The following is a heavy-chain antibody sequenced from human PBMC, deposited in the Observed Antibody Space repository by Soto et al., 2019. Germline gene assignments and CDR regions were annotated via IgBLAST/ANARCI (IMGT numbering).Heavy chain of an antibody. CDR1: GGSISSADYY. D-gene: IGHD3-22*01. Sequence: SEALSLNCTVSGGSISSADYYWIWLLHHPGKGLEWIGTIYFSGTTYYNPSLKSRVTISVDTSKSQFSLKLSSVTAADTAVYYCARRDRSGFSYWLDTWGQGTLVTVSS. CDR3: ARRDRSGFSYWLDT. V-gene: IGHV4-31*03. J-gene: IGHJ5*02. CDR2: IYFSGTT.